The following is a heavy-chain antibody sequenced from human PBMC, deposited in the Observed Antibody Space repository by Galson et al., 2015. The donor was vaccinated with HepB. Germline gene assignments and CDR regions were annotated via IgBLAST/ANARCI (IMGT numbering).Heavy chain of an antibody. J-gene: IGHJ2*01. D-gene: IGHD6-13*01. Sequence: SVKVSCKASGRTFSSYAISWVRQAPGQGLEWMGGIIPIFGTANYEQKFQGRVTITADKSTSTAYMELSSLRSEDTAVYYCARGGYSSSWKEARRVWYFELWGRGTLVTVSS. CDR1: GRTFSSYA. CDR2: IIPIFGTA. CDR3: ARGGYSSSWKEARRVWYFEL. V-gene: IGHV1-69*06.